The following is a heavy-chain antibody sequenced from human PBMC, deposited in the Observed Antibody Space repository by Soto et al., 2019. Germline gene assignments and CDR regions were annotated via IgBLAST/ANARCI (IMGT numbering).Heavy chain of an antibody. J-gene: IGHJ3*02. CDR1: GFTFSSYS. V-gene: IGHV3-21*01. Sequence: GGSLRLSCAASGFTFSSYSMNWVRQAPGKGLEWVSSISSSSSYIYYADSVKGRFTISRDNAKNSLYLQMNSLRAEDTAVYYCARDLGAGGCYHSCDAFDIWGQGTMVTVSS. D-gene: IGHD2-15*01. CDR3: ARDLGAGGCYHSCDAFDI. CDR2: ISSSSSYI.